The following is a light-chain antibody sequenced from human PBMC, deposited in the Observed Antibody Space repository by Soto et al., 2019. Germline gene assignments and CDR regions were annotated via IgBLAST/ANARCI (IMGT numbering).Light chain of an antibody. CDR1: SSNVGSNA. CDR3: ATWDDSLNRYV. V-gene: IGLV1-44*01. CDR2: SNN. J-gene: IGLJ1*01. Sequence: QSVLTQPPSASESPGQRVTISCSGSSSNVGSNAVNWYQQLPGTAPTLLIYSNNERLSGVPDRFSGSKSGTSASLAISGLQSEHEADYYCATWDDSLNRYVLGNGTKVTVL.